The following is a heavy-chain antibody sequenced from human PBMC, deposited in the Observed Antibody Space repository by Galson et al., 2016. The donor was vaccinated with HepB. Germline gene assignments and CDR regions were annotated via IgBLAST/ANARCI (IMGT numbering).Heavy chain of an antibody. Sequence: SVKVSCKASGYTFLSYGISWLRQAPGQGLEWMGRTRTYSEMTHYAQKFQGRVTMTTDTSTTTVHMELRSLRPDDTAIYYCARDWGFLGGVTQNWFDPWGQGTQVTVST. CDR1: GYTFLSYG. D-gene: IGHD3-16*01. V-gene: IGHV1-18*01. CDR3: ARDWGFLGGVTQNWFDP. J-gene: IGHJ5*02. CDR2: TRTYSEMT.